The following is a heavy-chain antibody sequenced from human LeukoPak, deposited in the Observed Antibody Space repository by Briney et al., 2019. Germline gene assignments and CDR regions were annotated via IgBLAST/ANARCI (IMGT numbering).Heavy chain of an antibody. CDR3: AKVIRGGYGMDV. V-gene: IGHV3-48*02. CDR1: GFTFSSFS. J-gene: IGHJ6*02. Sequence: GGSLRLSCAASGFTFSSFSMNWVRQAPGKGLEWVSYISDSSSITYYADSVKGRFTISRDNAKNSLSPQLNSLRDEDTAVYFCAKVIRGGYGMDVWGQGTTVTVSS. CDR2: ISDSSSIT. D-gene: IGHD3-10*01.